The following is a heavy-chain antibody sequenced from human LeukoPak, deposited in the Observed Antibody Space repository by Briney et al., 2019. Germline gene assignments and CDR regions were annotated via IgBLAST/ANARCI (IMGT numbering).Heavy chain of an antibody. CDR2: IKQDGTER. J-gene: IGHJ4*02. CDR3: ARYVNYFYP. CDR1: GFTFSSYW. V-gene: IGHV3-7*01. Sequence: GGSLRLSCAAAGFTFSSYWMTWVRQAPGKGLEWVATIKQDGTERYNVDSVRGRFTISRDNAKNSLFLQVNSLRAEDTALYYSARYVNYFYPWAQGTLITVSS. D-gene: IGHD3-10*02.